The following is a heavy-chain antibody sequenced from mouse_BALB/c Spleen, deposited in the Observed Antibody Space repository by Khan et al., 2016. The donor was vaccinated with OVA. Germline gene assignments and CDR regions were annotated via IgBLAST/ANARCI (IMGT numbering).Heavy chain of an antibody. CDR2: ISSDGDYT. V-gene: IGHV5-9-3*01. D-gene: IGHD2-1*01. Sequence: EVELVESGGGLVKPGGSLKLSCAASGFTFSTYAMPWVRQTPEKRLEWVATISSDGDYTNYPDNVTGRSTISRDNAKNSLYLQMSSLRSEDTSMYYCAKSPSGNVAYWGQGTLVTVSA. CDR3: AKSPSGNVAY. J-gene: IGHJ3*01. CDR1: GFTFSTYA.